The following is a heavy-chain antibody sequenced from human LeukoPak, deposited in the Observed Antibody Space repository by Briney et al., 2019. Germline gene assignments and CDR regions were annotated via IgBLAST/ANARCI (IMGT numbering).Heavy chain of an antibody. D-gene: IGHD6-6*01. CDR3: AHSRTFSSVAWFDP. V-gene: IGHV2-5*02. J-gene: IGHJ5*02. CDR2: IYWDDDK. Sequence: ESGPTLVNPTQTLTPTCTFSGFSLSTSGVGVGWIRQPPGKALEWLALIYWDDDKRYRPSLKNRLTITKHTSKNQVVLTMTNMDPVDTATYYCAHSRTFSSVAWFDPWGQGTLVTVSS. CDR1: GFSLSTSGVG.